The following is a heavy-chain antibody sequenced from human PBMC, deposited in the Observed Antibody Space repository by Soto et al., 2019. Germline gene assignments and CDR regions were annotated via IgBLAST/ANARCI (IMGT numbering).Heavy chain of an antibody. CDR2: IYYSGST. D-gene: IGHD4-17*01. J-gene: IGHJ4*02. CDR3: ARIDYGDYVFDY. CDR1: GGSISSYY. Sequence: QVQLQESGPGLVKPSETLSLTCTVSGGSISSYYWSWIRQPPGKGLEWIGYIYYSGSTNYNPSLTSRVTISVDTSKNQFSLKLSSVTAADTAVYYCARIDYGDYVFDYWGQGTLVTVSS. V-gene: IGHV4-59*08.